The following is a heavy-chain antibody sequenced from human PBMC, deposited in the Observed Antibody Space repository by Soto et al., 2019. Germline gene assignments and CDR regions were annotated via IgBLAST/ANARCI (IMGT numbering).Heavy chain of an antibody. CDR2: ISAYNGNT. Sequence: ASVKVSCKASGYTFTSYGISWVRQAPGQGLEWMGWISAYNGNTNYAQKLQGRVTMTTDTSTSTAYMELRSLRSDDTAVYYCARDRIIRIAAFARGPYYYGMDVWGQGTTVTISS. CDR3: ARDRIIRIAAFARGPYYYGMDV. J-gene: IGHJ6*02. CDR1: GYTFTSYG. V-gene: IGHV1-18*04. D-gene: IGHD6-13*01.